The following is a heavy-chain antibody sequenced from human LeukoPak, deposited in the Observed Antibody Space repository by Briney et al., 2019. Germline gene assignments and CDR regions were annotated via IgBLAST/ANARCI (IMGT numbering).Heavy chain of an antibody. J-gene: IGHJ4*02. V-gene: IGHV3-48*03. CDR3: ARDSHYYGSGSYYNDMDY. D-gene: IGHD3-10*01. Sequence: QAGGSLRLSCAASGFTFSSYEMNWVRLAPGKGLEWVSYISSSGSTIYYADSVKGRFTISRDNAKNSLYLQMNSLRAEDTAVYYCARDSHYYGSGSYYNDMDYWGQGTLVTVSS. CDR2: ISSSGSTI. CDR1: GFTFSSYE.